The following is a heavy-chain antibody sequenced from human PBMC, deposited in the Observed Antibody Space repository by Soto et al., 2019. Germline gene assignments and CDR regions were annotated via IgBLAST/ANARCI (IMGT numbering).Heavy chain of an antibody. D-gene: IGHD5-12*01. Sequence: GGSLRLSCAASGFTFSSYGMHWVRQAPGKGLEWVAVISYDGSNKYYADSVKGRFTISRDNSKNTLYLQMNSLRAEDTAVYYCAKDLFDEWLRARGYYFDYWGQGTLVTVSS. CDR2: ISYDGSNK. CDR1: GFTFSSYG. J-gene: IGHJ4*02. V-gene: IGHV3-30*18. CDR3: AKDLFDEWLRARGYYFDY.